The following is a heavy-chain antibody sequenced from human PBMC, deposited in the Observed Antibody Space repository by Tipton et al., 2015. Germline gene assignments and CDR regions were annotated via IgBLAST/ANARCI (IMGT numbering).Heavy chain of an antibody. V-gene: IGHV4-28*06. CDR1: AYSISSDYY. D-gene: IGHD4-23*01. CDR2: ISYSGST. J-gene: IGHJ4*02. Sequence: LRLSCAVSAYSISSDYYWGWIRQSPGKGLEWIGYISYSGSTNYNPSLKSRVTISVDTSKTQFSLKMRSVTATDTAVYYCARARGRHGGLFDSWGQGTLVTVSS. CDR3: ARARGRHGGLFDS.